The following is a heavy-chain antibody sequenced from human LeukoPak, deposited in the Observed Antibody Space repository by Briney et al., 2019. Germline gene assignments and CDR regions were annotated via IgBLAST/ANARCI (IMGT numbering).Heavy chain of an antibody. CDR1: GFTFSSYA. CDR2: ISGSGGST. CDR3: ARAVGPHEEVDY. V-gene: IGHV3-23*01. D-gene: IGHD1-26*01. Sequence: PGGSLRLSCAASGFTFSSYAMSWVRQAPGKGLEWVSAISGSGGSTYYADSVKGRFTISRDNSKNTLYLQMNSLRAEDTAVYYCARAVGPHEEVDYWGQGTLVTVSS. J-gene: IGHJ4*02.